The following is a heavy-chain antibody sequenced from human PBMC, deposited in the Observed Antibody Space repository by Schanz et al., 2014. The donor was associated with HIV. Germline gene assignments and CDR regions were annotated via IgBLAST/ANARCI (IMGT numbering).Heavy chain of an antibody. D-gene: IGHD2-2*01. J-gene: IGHJ4*02. Sequence: EVQLLESGGGLEQPGGSLRLSCAASGFTFSGFAMSWVRQAPGKGLEWVSSITESGGRTYYADSVKGRFTISRDNSKNTLYLQMNSLGVEDTAVYFCARDGARTSHWGFWGQGTLVTVSS. CDR1: GFTFSGFA. V-gene: IGHV3-23*01. CDR3: ARDGARTSHWGF. CDR2: ITESGGRT.